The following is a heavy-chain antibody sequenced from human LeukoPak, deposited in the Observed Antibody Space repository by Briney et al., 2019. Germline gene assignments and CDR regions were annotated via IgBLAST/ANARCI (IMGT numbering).Heavy chain of an antibody. CDR3: AKDHRNRAKEEVDY. V-gene: IGHV3-30*02. CDR2: IRYDGSNK. CDR1: GFTFSSYG. Sequence: GSPRLSCAASGFTFSSYGMHWVRQAPGKGLEWVAFIRYDGSNKYYADSVKGRFTISRDNSKNTLYLQMNSLRAEDTAVYYCAKDHRNRAKEEVDYWGQGTLVTVSS. D-gene: IGHD1-14*01. J-gene: IGHJ4*02.